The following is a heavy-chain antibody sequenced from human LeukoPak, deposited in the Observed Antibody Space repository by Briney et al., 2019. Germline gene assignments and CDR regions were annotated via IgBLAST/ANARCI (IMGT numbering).Heavy chain of an antibody. CDR3: AKDLRAFGSYSYFDY. CDR1: GFTFSSYS. D-gene: IGHD1-26*01. Sequence: GGSLRLSCAASGFTFSSYSMNWVRQAPGKGLEWVSAISGSGGSTYYADSVKGRFTISRDNSKNTLYLQMNSLRAEDTAVYYCAKDLRAFGSYSYFDYWGQGTLVTVSS. J-gene: IGHJ4*02. CDR2: ISGSGGST. V-gene: IGHV3-23*01.